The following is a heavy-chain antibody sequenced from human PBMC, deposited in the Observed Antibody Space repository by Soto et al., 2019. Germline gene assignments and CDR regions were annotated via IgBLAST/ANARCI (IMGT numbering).Heavy chain of an antibody. V-gene: IGHV4-34*01. D-gene: IGHD3-22*01. CDR3: ARVTSMYYYDSSGYYYFDY. CDR1: GGSFSGYY. Sequence: SETLSLTCAVYGGSFSGYYWSWIRQPPGKGLEWIGEINHSGSTNYNPSLKSRVTISVDTSKNQFSLKLSSVTAADTAVYYCARVTSMYYYDSSGYYYFDYWGQGTLVTVSS. CDR2: INHSGST. J-gene: IGHJ4*02.